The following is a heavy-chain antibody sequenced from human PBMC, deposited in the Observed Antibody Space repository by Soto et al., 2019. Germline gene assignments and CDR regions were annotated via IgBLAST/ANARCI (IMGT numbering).Heavy chain of an antibody. CDR3: ATMKFLAGHAFGF. CDR1: GVSVSNGNYY. J-gene: IGHJ3*01. D-gene: IGHD3-9*01. CDR2: VYYTGAT. V-gene: IGHV4-61*01. Sequence: QVQLQESGPGLVKPSETLSLTCTVSGVSVSNGNYYWSWIRQSPGKGLEWIGYVYYTGATNYKSSLKSRVTLSVGTSKNQVSPQLKFVAAADTGVYSFATMKFLAGHAFGFWGQGTMVTVSS.